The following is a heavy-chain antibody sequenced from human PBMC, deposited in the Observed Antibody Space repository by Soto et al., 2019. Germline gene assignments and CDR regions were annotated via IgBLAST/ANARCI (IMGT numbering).Heavy chain of an antibody. D-gene: IGHD6-13*01. J-gene: IGHJ4*02. CDR3: AKVAAADDFDH. V-gene: IGHV3-30*18. Sequence: GGSLRLSCAASGFTFSSYGMHWVRQAPGKGLEWVAVISYDGSNKYYADSVKGRFTISRDNSKHTLYLQMNSLRAEDTAVYYCAKVAAADDFDHWGQGTLVTVSS. CDR2: ISYDGSNK. CDR1: GFTFSSYG.